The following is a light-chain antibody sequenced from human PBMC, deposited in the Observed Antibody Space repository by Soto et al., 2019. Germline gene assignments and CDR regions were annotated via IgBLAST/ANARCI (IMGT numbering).Light chain of an antibody. J-gene: IGKJ2*01. CDR2: LGS. CDR3: MQALQTLMYT. CDR1: QSLLHSNGYNY. Sequence: DIVMTQSPLSLPVTPGEPASISCRSSQSLLHSNGYNYLDWYLQKPGQSPQLLIYLGSNRASGVPARFSGSGSGKDFTLKISRVEAADVGVYYCMQALQTLMYTFGQGTKLEIK. V-gene: IGKV2-28*01.